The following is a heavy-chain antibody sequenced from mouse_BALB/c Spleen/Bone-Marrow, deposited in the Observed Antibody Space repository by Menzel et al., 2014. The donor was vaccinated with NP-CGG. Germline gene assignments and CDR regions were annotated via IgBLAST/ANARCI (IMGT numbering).Heavy chain of an antibody. Sequence: EVQLVESGGGLVKPGGSLKLSCAASGFTFSDYYMYWVRQTPEKRLEWVATISDGGSYTYYPDSVKGRFTISRDNAKNNLYLQMSSLKSEDTAMYYCARVSYDYFDYWGQGTTITVSS. J-gene: IGHJ2*01. CDR2: ISDGGSYT. D-gene: IGHD2-4*01. V-gene: IGHV5-4*02. CDR1: GFTFSDYY. CDR3: ARVSYDYFDY.